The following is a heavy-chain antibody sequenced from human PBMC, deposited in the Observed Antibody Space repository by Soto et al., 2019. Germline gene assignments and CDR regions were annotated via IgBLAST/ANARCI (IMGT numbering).Heavy chain of an antibody. D-gene: IGHD3-22*01. CDR1: GGSFSGYY. V-gene: IGHV4-34*01. CDR2: INHSGST. J-gene: IGHJ4*02. CDR3: ARAGDIDYYDSSGYSDY. Sequence: QVQLQQWGAGLLKPSETLSLTCAVYGGSFSGYYWSWIRQPPGKGLEWIGEINHSGSTNYNPSLKRRVTISVDTSKNQFSLKLSSVTAADTAVYYCARAGDIDYYDSSGYSDYWGQGTLVTVSS.